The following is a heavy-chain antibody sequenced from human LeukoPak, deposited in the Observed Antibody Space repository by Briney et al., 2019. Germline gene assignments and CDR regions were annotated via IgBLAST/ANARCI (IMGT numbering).Heavy chain of an antibody. D-gene: IGHD1-7*01. CDR2: IYYSGST. J-gene: IGHJ4*02. V-gene: IGHV4-59*01. Sequence: PSETLSLTCTVSGGSISNYYWSWIRQPPGKGLEWIGYIYYSGSTNYNPSLKSRVTISVDTSKNQFSLNLSSVTAADTAMYYCARDGITGTRPHDYWGQGTLVTVSS. CDR1: GGSISNYY. CDR3: ARDGITGTRPHDY.